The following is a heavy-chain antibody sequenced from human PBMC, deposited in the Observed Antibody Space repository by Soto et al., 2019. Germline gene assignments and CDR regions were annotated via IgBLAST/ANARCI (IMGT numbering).Heavy chain of an antibody. CDR3: ASWLKGPAIGNYYYGMDV. D-gene: IGHD2-2*01. Sequence: QVQLVQSGAEVKKPGSSVKVSCKASGGAFSDYAFSWVRQAPGQGLEWLGGIMPIFRAPDYAQKFQGRVTIVADEFTMTAYMEMNSLRSEDTAVYYCASWLKGPAIGNYYYGMDVWGQGTTVTVS. CDR2: IMPIFRAP. J-gene: IGHJ6*02. CDR1: GGAFSDYA. V-gene: IGHV1-69*12.